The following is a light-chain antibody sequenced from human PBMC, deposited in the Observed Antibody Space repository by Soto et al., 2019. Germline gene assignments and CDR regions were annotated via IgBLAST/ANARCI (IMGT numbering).Light chain of an antibody. J-gene: IGKJ5*01. CDR1: QSLTSSY. Sequence: EIVLTQSPGTLSLSPGETATLSCRASQSLTSSYLAWYQQRPGQAPSLLIYATFSRATGVPARFSGSGSGTEFTLTITSLQSEDFAVYCCQQYNNWPLTFGPGTRLEI. CDR3: QQYNNWPLT. V-gene: IGKV3D-15*01. CDR2: ATF.